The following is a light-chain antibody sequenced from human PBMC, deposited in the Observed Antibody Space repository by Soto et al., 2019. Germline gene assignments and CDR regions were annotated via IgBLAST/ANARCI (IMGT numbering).Light chain of an antibody. CDR2: GAS. CDR3: QQYGTSPHS. J-gene: IGKJ2*01. Sequence: EIVLTQSPGTLSLSPGDRATLTCRASQNVRNNYLAWYQQKPGEPHRLLITGASSRATDIPDRFSGSVSGTDFTLTINRLEADDFAVYYCQQYGTSPHSFGQGTGLEIK. V-gene: IGKV3-20*01. CDR1: QNVRNNY.